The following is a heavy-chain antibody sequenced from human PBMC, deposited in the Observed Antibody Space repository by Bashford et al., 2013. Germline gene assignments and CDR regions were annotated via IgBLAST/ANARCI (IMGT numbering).Heavy chain of an antibody. Sequence: VRQAPGKGLEWVSAISGSGGSTYYADSVKGRFTISRDNSKNTLYLQMNSLRAEDTAVYYCARGIGDGTYWYFDLVGPGTRGHRLL. J-gene: IGHJ2*01. D-gene: IGHD1-14*01. V-gene: IGHV3-23*01. CDR2: ISGSGGST. CDR3: ARGIGDGTYWYFDL.